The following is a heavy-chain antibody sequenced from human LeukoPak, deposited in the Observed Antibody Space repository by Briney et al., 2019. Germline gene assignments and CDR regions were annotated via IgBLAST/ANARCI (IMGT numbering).Heavy chain of an antibody. CDR2: TSSSDAGK. V-gene: IGHV3-23*01. CDR1: GFSLSSYA. Sequence: GGSLRLSCTVSGFSLSSYALSWVRRAPGKGLEWVSATSSSDAGKYYADSVRGRFTISRDNSRNTMYLQMNSLRVEDAAVYYCAKDQVDYWGQGTLVTVSS. CDR3: AKDQVDY. J-gene: IGHJ4*02.